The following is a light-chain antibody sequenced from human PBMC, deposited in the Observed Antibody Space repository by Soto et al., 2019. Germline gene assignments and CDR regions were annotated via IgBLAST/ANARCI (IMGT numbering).Light chain of an antibody. V-gene: IGKV1-39*01. CDR3: QQSYSTTWT. CDR1: QGISTY. CDR2: AAS. J-gene: IGKJ1*01. Sequence: DIQMTQSPSSLSASVGDRVTITCRASQGISTYLNWYQQRPGKAPKLLIYAASSLQSGVPSRFSGSGSETHFTLTISSLQPEDFATYSCQQSYSTTWTFGQGTKVEFK.